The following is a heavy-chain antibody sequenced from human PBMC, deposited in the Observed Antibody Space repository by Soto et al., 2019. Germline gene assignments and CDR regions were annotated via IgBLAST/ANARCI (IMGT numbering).Heavy chain of an antibody. D-gene: IGHD3-10*02. CDR2: IKQDGSEE. V-gene: IGHV3-7*01. CDR3: ARAKYVYFGMDV. J-gene: IGHJ6*02. Sequence: PGGSLRLSCAASGFTFSSYWMNWVRQAPGKGLEWVANIKQDGSEENYVDSVKRRFTISRDNAKNSLYLQMNSLRAEDTAVYYCARAKYVYFGMDVWGLGTTVTVSS. CDR1: GFTFSSYW.